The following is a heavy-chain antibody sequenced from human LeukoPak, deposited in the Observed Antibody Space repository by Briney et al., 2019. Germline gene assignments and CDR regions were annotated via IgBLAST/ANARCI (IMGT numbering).Heavy chain of an antibody. Sequence: SETLSLTCAVYGGSISGKYWSWIRQPPGKGLEWIGDIYYSGSTNYNPSLKSRVTILVDTSKNQFSLKLSSVTAADTAVYSCARDWGGEARPGYMDVWGKGPTVTVSS. D-gene: IGHD6-6*01. CDR2: IYYSGST. CDR3: ARDWGGEARPGYMDV. CDR1: GGSISGKY. J-gene: IGHJ6*03. V-gene: IGHV4-34*11.